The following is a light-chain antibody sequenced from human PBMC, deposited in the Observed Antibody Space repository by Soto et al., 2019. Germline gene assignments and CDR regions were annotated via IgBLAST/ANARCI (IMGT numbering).Light chain of an antibody. CDR3: QQYGSSPL. J-gene: IGKJ5*01. CDR1: QSVSSSY. Sequence: EIVLTQSPGTLSLSPGERATLSFSASQSVSSSYLAWYQQKPGQAPRLLIYGASSRATGIPDRFSGSGSGTDFTLTISRLEPEDFAVYYCQQYGSSPLFGQGTRLEIK. CDR2: GAS. V-gene: IGKV3-20*01.